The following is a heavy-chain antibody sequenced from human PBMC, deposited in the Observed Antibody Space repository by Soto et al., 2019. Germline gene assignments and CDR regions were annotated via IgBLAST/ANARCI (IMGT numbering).Heavy chain of an antibody. CDR2: IYATGTT. V-gene: IGHV4-4*07. Sequence: PSETLSPTCTVSGASISGFYCSWIRQSAGKGLGWIGRIYATGTTDYNPSLKSRVMMSVDTSKKQFSLKLRSVTAADTAVYYCVRDGTKTLRDWFDPWGQGISVTVSS. CDR1: GASISGFY. D-gene: IGHD1-1*01. J-gene: IGHJ5*02. CDR3: VRDGTKTLRDWFDP.